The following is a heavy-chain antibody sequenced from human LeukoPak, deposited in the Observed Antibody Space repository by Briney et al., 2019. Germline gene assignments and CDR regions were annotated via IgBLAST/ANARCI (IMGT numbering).Heavy chain of an antibody. CDR3: ARVTYESWSGYYGYYFDY. CDR1: GGSSSSYY. J-gene: IGHJ4*02. V-gene: IGHV4-59*01. CDR2: INYSGST. Sequence: SETLSLTCSVSGGSSSSYYWSWIRQPPGKGLEWIGYINYSGSTNYNPSLKSRVTISVDTSKNQFSLRLSSVTAADTAAYYCARVTYESWSGYYGYYFDYWGQGTLVTVSS. D-gene: IGHD3-3*01.